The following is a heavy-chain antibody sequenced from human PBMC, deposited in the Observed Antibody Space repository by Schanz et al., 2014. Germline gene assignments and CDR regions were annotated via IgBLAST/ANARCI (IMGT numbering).Heavy chain of an antibody. V-gene: IGHV4-31*03. CDR1: GGSVSSGGDY. CDR2: ISYSGVT. Sequence: QVQLQESGPGLVKPSQTLSLTCTVSGGSVSSGGDYWSWIRQHPGKGLEWIGFISYSGVTYYNPSLKSRVTISMHTSKNQFSLKLSSATAADTAVYYCARDRGHGDLPGDIWGQGTMVTVSS. J-gene: IGHJ3*02. CDR3: ARDRGHGDLPGDI. D-gene: IGHD4-17*01.